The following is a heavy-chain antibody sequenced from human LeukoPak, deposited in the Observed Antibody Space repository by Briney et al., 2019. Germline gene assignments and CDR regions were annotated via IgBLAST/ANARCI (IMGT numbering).Heavy chain of an antibody. CDR2: ISSSSSYI. Sequence: GGSLRLSCAASGFTFSSYSMNWVRQAPGKGLEWVSSISSSSSYIYYADSVKGRFTISRDNAKNSLYLQMNSLRAEDTAVYYCARDLSITMIVVVIDWYFDLWGRGTLVTVSS. J-gene: IGHJ2*01. D-gene: IGHD3-22*01. CDR1: GFTFSSYS. V-gene: IGHV3-21*01. CDR3: ARDLSITMIVVVIDWYFDL.